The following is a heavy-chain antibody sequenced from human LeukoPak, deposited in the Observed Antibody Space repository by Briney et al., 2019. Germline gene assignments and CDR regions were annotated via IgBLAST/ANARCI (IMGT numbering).Heavy chain of an antibody. D-gene: IGHD3-3*01. CDR2: IWYDGSNK. Sequence: GRSLRLSCAASGFTFSSYGMHWVRQAPGKGLEWVAVIWYDGSNKYYADSVKGRFTISRDNSKNTLYLQMNSLRAEDTAVYYCARDAYYDFWSGYYSGYYYGTDVWGQGTTVTVSS. CDR1: GFTFSSYG. V-gene: IGHV3-33*01. CDR3: ARDAYYDFWSGYYSGYYYGTDV. J-gene: IGHJ6*02.